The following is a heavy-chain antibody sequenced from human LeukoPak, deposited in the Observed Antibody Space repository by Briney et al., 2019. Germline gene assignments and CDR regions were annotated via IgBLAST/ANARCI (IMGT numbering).Heavy chain of an antibody. V-gene: IGHV3-48*03. D-gene: IGHD5-24*01. CDR3: ARSTPKLPGYYFDY. Sequence: GGSLRLSCAASGLTFSSYEMNWVRQAPGKGLEWVSYISSSGSTIYYADSVKGRFTISRDNAKNSLYLQMNSLRAEDTAVYYCARSTPKLPGYYFDYWGQGTLVTVSS. CDR1: GLTFSSYE. CDR2: ISSSGSTI. J-gene: IGHJ4*02.